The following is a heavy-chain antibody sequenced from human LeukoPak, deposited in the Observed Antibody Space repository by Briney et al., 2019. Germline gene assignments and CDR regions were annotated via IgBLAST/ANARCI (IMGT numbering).Heavy chain of an antibody. CDR3: ARVAQISGWRGATDY. CDR1: GYYFSSYW. Sequence: LGESLKISCKGSGYYFSSYWIGWVRQMPGKGLEWMGIIYPGDSDTTYSPSFQGQVTISADKSISTAYLQWSSLKASDTAMYYCARVAQISGWRGATDYWGQGTLVTVSS. J-gene: IGHJ4*02. D-gene: IGHD6-19*01. V-gene: IGHV5-51*01. CDR2: IYPGDSDT.